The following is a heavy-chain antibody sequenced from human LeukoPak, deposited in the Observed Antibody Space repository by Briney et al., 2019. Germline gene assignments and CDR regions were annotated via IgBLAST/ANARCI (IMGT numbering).Heavy chain of an antibody. V-gene: IGHV3-74*01. J-gene: IGHJ4*02. CDR2: IKTDGTYT. Sequence: PGGSLRLSCAASGFTFSRYWMHWVRQAPGEGLVWVPRIKTDGTYTSNADSVKGRFTISRDNAKSTLYLQMNSLKVEDTAVYYCVADLGDYADFWGQGTLVTVSS. CDR1: GFTFSRYW. CDR3: VADLGDYADF.